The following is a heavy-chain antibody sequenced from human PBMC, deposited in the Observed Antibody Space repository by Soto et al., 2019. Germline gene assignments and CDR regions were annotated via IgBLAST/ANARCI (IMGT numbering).Heavy chain of an antibody. CDR1: GYTFTSYD. J-gene: IGHJ6*02. CDR3: ARGITIFGGYYYGMDV. Sequence: QVQLVQSGAEVKKPGASVKVSCKASGYTFTSYDINWVRQATGQGLEWMGWMNPNSGNTGYAQKFQGRVTMTRNTSISTAYMELSRLRSEDTAVYYCARGITIFGGYYYGMDVWGQGTTVTVSS. V-gene: IGHV1-8*01. CDR2: MNPNSGNT. D-gene: IGHD3-3*01.